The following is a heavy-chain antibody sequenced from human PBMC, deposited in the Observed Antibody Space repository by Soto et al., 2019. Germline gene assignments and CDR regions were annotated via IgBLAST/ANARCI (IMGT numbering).Heavy chain of an antibody. CDR1: GFTVSSNY. Sequence: PGGSLRLSCAASGFTVSSNYMSWVRQAPGKGLEWVSVIYSGGSTYYADSVKGRFTISRDNSKNMLYLQMNSLRAEDTAVYYCASGDIAARIYYYYYGMDVWGQGTTVTVSS. D-gene: IGHD6-6*01. J-gene: IGHJ6*02. CDR2: IYSGGST. V-gene: IGHV3-66*01. CDR3: ASGDIAARIYYYYYGMDV.